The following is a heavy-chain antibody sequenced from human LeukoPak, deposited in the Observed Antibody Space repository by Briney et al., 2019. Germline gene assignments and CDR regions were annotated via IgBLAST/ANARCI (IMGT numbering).Heavy chain of an antibody. D-gene: IGHD3-3*01. CDR1: GDSVSSNSAA. CDR3: ARVNVGSAIFEPNWFDP. V-gene: IGHV6-1*01. CDR2: IYYRSKSKWYN. J-gene: IGHJ5*02. Sequence: SQTLSLTCAISGDSVSSNSAAWNWIRQSPLRGLEWLGRIYYRSKSKWYNDYAVSVESRITINPDTSKNQFSLQLNSVTPEDTAVYYCARVNVGSAIFEPNWFDPWGQGTLVTVSS.